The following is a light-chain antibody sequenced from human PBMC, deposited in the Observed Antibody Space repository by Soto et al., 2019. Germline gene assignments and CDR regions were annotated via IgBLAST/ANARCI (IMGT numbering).Light chain of an antibody. CDR2: SAS. CDR1: QSVTGTN. V-gene: IGKV3-20*01. J-gene: IGKJ2*01. Sequence: EIVLTQSPGTLSLSPGERATPSCRASQSVTGTNLAWYQQKPGQAPRLLIYSASSRPPGIPDSFSGSGSGTDFTLTINRLEPEDFAVYYCQQYGSSPYTFGQGTKLEIK. CDR3: QQYGSSPYT.